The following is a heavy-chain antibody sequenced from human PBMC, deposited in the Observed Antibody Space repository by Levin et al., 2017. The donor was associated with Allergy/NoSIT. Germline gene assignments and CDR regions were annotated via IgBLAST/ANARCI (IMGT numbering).Heavy chain of an antibody. D-gene: IGHD1/OR15-1a*01. J-gene: IGHJ4*02. Sequence: PGGSLRLSCAASGFTFSTYAMKWVRQAPGKGLEWVSLIGGSDDNTYYADSVKGRFTISRDNSKNTLYLQMNSLRVEDTAVYYCAKVLTGLLEKPGWGQGTLVTVSS. CDR2: IGGSDDNT. CDR1: GFTFSTYA. V-gene: IGHV3-23*01. CDR3: AKVLTGLLEKPG.